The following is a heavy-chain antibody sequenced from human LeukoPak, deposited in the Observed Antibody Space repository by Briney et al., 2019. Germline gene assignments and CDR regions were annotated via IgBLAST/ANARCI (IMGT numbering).Heavy chain of an antibody. D-gene: IGHD3-22*01. Sequence: PSETPSLTCTVSGGSISSYYWSWIRQSAGKGLEWIGRIYTSGSTNYNPSLKSRVTMSVDTSKNQFSLKLSSVTAADTAVYYCATSRITMIVDGAFDIWGQGTMVTVSS. J-gene: IGHJ3*02. V-gene: IGHV4-4*07. CDR2: IYTSGST. CDR3: ATSRITMIVDGAFDI. CDR1: GGSISSYY.